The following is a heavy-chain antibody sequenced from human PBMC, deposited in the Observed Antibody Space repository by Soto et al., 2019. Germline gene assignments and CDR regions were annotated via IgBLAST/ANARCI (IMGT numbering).Heavy chain of an antibody. J-gene: IGHJ6*02. CDR2: INHRGSL. Sequence: PSETLSLTCSITGASITSDYQYATWFPHRPAEGLEWFGYINHRGSLYYNPSRKSRVSMSVDTSKNQCALNLSSVTAADTAVYYCARELPQRQGRNMDVWGQGTTVTVSS. D-gene: IGHD1-1*01. CDR3: ARELPQRQGRNMDV. V-gene: IGHV4-31*03. CDR1: GASITSDYQY.